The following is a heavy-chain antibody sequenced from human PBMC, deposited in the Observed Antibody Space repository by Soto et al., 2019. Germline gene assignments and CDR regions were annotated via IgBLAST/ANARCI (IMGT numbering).Heavy chain of an antibody. V-gene: IGHV3-48*02. J-gene: IGHJ3*01. CDR3: ARDRGSSGMFELDV. D-gene: IGHD6-19*01. Sequence: GGSLRLSCVASQFPFDVYSMHWVRQAPGKGLEWVSYIRHTTSATFYADAVKGRFTISRDNRKNSLFLQMNSLRDDDTGVYFCARDRGSSGMFELDVWGPGTLVTVSS. CDR1: QFPFDVYS. CDR2: IRHTTSAT.